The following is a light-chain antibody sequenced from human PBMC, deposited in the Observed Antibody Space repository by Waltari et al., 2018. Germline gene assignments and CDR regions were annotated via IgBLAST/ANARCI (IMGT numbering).Light chain of an antibody. V-gene: IGLV2-23*02. Sequence: QSALTQPASVSGSPGQSITISCTGTSSDVGRYNYVSWYRQLPGKAPKLMIYEVEKRPSGVSDRFSGSKSGNTASLTISGLQAEDEADYYCCSYAGSRFFFGTGTKVTVL. CDR3: CSYAGSRFF. CDR1: SSDVGRYNY. CDR2: EVE. J-gene: IGLJ1*01.